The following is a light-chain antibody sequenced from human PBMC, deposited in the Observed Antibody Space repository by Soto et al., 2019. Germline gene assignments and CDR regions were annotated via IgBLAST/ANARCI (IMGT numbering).Light chain of an antibody. Sequence: DIQMTQSPSSLSASVGDRVTITCRASQGITTYLAWYQQKPGKVPKLLIFAASPLQSGVPSRFSGSGSGTDFTFTISSLQPEDVATYFCQKYDRAPWTVGQGTEVEIK. CDR1: QGITTY. V-gene: IGKV1-27*01. J-gene: IGKJ1*01. CDR2: AAS. CDR3: QKYDRAPWT.